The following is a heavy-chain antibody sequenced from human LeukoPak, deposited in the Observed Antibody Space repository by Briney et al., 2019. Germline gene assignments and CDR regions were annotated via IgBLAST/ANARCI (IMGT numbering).Heavy chain of an antibody. J-gene: IGHJ4*02. CDR2: IYYSGST. Sequence: PSETLSLTCTVSGGSISSGGYYWSWIRQHPGKGLEWIGYIYYSGSTYYNPSLKSRVTISVDTSKNQFSLKLSSVTAADTAVYYCASRSTARHSDFDYWGQGTLVTVSS. CDR1: GGSISSGGYY. D-gene: IGHD2-2*01. V-gene: IGHV4-31*03. CDR3: ASRSTARHSDFDY.